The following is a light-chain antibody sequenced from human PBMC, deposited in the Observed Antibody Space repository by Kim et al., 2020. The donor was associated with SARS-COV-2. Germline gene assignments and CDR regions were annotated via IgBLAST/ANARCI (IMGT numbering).Light chain of an antibody. CDR3: LQGQTYPFT. Sequence: AIQMTQSPSSLSASVGDRVTITCRASQDIRNNLGWYQQKPGKAPKVLIYAASSLQSGVQSRFSGSAAGTDFTLTINNLQPEDIATYYCLQGQTYPFTFGQGTKVDIK. CDR2: AAS. CDR1: QDIRNN. J-gene: IGKJ2*01. V-gene: IGKV1-6*01.